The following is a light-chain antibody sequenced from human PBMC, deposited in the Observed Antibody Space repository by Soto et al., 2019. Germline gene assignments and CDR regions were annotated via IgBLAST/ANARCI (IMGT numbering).Light chain of an antibody. CDR3: GTWDSSLSAYV. CDR2: DNN. Sequence: QSVLTQPPSVSAAPGQKVTISCSGSSSNIGNNYVSWYQQLPGTSPKLLIYDNNKRPSRIPDRFSASKSGTSATLGINGLQTGDEADYYCGTWDSSLSAYVFGTGTKLTVL. CDR1: SSNIGNNY. J-gene: IGLJ1*01. V-gene: IGLV1-51*01.